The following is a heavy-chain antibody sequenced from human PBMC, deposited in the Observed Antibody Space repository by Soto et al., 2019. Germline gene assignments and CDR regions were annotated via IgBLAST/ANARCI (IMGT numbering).Heavy chain of an antibody. D-gene: IGHD6-13*01. J-gene: IGHJ5*02. CDR1: GVTFSSYA. CDR3: ARERGIAAKPRNWFDP. CDR2: ISYDGSNK. Sequence: QVQLVESGGGVVQPGRSLRLSCAASGVTFSSYAMHWVRQAPGKGLEWVAVISYDGSNKYYADSVKGRFTISRDNSKNTLYLQMNSLRAEDTAVYYCARERGIAAKPRNWFDPWGQGTLVTVSS. V-gene: IGHV3-30-3*01.